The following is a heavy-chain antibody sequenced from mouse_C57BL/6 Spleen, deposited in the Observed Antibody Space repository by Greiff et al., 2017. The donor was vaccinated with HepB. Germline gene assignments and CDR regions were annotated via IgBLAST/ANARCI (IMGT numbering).Heavy chain of an antibody. CDR1: GYTFTSYW. Sequence: QVQLQQSGAELVKPGASVKLSCKASGYTFTSYWMHWVNQRPGQGLEWIVRIHPSDSDTNYNQKFKGKATFTVDKSSSTAYMQLSSLTFEDAAVYYCAMIYDGYYLGVWGTGTTVTVSS. J-gene: IGHJ1*03. CDR2: IHPSDSDT. V-gene: IGHV1-74*01. CDR3: AMIYDGYYLGV. D-gene: IGHD2-3*01.